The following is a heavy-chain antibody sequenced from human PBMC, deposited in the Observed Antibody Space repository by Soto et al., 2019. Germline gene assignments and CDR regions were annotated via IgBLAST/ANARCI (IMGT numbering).Heavy chain of an antibody. Sequence: QITLKESGPTLVNPTQPLTLTCTFSGFSLSTSGVGVGWIRQPPGKALEWLALIYWDDDKRYSPSLKSRLTITKDTSKNQVVLTMTNMDPVDTATYYCAHSQTTGGYCSGGSCHFDYWGQGTLVTVSS. CDR2: IYWDDDK. CDR3: AHSQTTGGYCSGGSCHFDY. CDR1: GFSLSTSGVG. D-gene: IGHD2-15*01. J-gene: IGHJ4*02. V-gene: IGHV2-5*02.